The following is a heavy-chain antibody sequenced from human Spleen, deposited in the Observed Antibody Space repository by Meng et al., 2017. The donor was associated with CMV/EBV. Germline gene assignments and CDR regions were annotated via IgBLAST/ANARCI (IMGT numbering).Heavy chain of an antibody. CDR1: VGSLSSYY. V-gene: IGHV4-4*07. Sequence: PALWKPSVRLSLPCTVSVGSLSSYYWSWLRHPAVKGLEWIGRLYTSGSNNYNPSLKSRVTISVDTSKNQFSLKLSSVTAADTAVYYCARSQITGTTPFDYWGQGTLVTVSS. CDR2: LYTSGSN. J-gene: IGHJ4*02. CDR3: ARSQITGTTPFDY. D-gene: IGHD1-20*01.